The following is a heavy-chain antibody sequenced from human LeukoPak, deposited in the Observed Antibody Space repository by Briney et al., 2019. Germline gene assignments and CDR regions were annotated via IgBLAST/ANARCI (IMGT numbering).Heavy chain of an antibody. D-gene: IGHD2-2*02. Sequence: SETLSLTCAVHGVSFRAHYWSWIRQSPGKGLEWIGDTNPGGQTNYNPSLKSRVTISVGPSENRFSLRLTSVTAADTAVYFCARIRCGHSDEICYNYWGRGTLVTVSS. V-gene: IGHV4-34*01. CDR3: ARIRCGHSDEICYNY. J-gene: IGHJ4*02. CDR2: TNPGGQT. CDR1: GVSFRAHY.